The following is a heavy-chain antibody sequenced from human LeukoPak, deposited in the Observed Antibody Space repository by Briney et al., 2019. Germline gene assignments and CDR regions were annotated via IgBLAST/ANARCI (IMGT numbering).Heavy chain of an antibody. Sequence: PGGSLRLSCAASGFTSSGYWMSWVRQAPGKALEWVASIKQDGSEKYYVDSVKGRFTISRDNAKNSLYLQMTSLRAEDTAVYYCARGLRYDYFDNWGQGTLVTVSS. CDR3: ARGLRYDYFDN. CDR2: IKQDGSEK. CDR1: GFTSSGYW. J-gene: IGHJ4*02. D-gene: IGHD4-17*01. V-gene: IGHV3-7*04.